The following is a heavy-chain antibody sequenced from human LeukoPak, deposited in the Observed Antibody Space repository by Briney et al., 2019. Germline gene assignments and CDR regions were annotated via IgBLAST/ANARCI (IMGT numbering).Heavy chain of an antibody. J-gene: IGHJ6*02. CDR2: INPNSGGT. CDR3: ARVGFAGSGGMDV. D-gene: IGHD3-10*01. V-gene: IGHV1-2*02. Sequence: ASVKVSCKASRYTFTGYYMHWVRQAPGQGLEWMGWINPNSGGTNYAQKFQGRVTMTRDTSISTAYMELSRLRSDDTAVYYCARVGFAGSGGMDVWGQGTTVTVSS. CDR1: RYTFTGYY.